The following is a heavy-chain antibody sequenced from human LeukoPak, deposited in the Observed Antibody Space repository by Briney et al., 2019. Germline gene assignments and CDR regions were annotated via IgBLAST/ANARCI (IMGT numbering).Heavy chain of an antibody. CDR2: ISSSSSYK. CDR3: ARDLVFGELFPYSGFDP. J-gene: IGHJ5*02. CDR1: GFTFSTYS. D-gene: IGHD3-10*02. Sequence: GGSLRLSCAASGFTFSTYSLTWVRQAPGKGLEWVSSISSSSSYKYYADSVKGRFTISRDNAKNPLYLQMNNLRAEDTAVYYCARDLVFGELFPYSGFDPWGQGPLVTVSS. V-gene: IGHV3-21*01.